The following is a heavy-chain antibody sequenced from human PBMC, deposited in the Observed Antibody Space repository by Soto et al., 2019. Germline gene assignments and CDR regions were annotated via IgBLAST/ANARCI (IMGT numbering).Heavy chain of an antibody. CDR1: GYTFTSYA. CDR3: AGDLGILWFGEGYYGMDV. V-gene: IGHV1-3*01. CDR2: INAGNGNT. Sequence: QVQLVQSGAEVKKPGASVKVSCKASGYTFTSYAMHWVRQAPGQRLEWMGWINAGNGNTKYSQKFQGRVTITRDTSGSTAYMELRSLRSEDTAVYYCAGDLGILWFGEGYYGMDVWGQGTTVTVSS. D-gene: IGHD3-10*01. J-gene: IGHJ6*01.